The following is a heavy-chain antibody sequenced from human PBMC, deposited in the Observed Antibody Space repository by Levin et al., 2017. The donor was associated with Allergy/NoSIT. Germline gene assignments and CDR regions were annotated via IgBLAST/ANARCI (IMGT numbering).Heavy chain of an antibody. J-gene: IGHJ3*02. D-gene: IGHD4-17*01. V-gene: IGHV3-48*01. CDR2: ISSSSSTI. Sequence: GESLKISCAASGFTFSSYSMNWVRQAPGKGLEWVSYISSSSSTIYYADSVKGRFTISRDNAKNSLYLQMNSLRAEDTAVYYCARLDYGDYSGAFDIWGQGTMVTVSS. CDR1: GFTFSSYS. CDR3: ARLDYGDYSGAFDI.